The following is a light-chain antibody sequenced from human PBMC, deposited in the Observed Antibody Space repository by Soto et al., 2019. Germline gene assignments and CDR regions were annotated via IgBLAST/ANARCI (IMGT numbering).Light chain of an antibody. Sequence: DIVLMQSPGTLPLSPGERATLSCRAGQSVPTNYLAWYPQKPGQAPRLLISGASTRATGIPDRFSGSGSETDFTLTITKLEPEDYAVYYCQQYGTSRRTFGHGTRVEI. V-gene: IGKV3-20*01. J-gene: IGKJ1*01. CDR2: GAS. CDR3: QQYGTSRRT. CDR1: QSVPTNY.